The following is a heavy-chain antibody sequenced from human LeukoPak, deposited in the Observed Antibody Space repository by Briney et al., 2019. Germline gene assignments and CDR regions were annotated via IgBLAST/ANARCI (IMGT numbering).Heavy chain of an antibody. V-gene: IGHV3-53*01. Sequence: GGSLRLSCAASGFTVSSNYMNWVRQAPGKGLVWVVVIYRRGSRYYADSVKGRFPISRDNSKNTPYLQMNSLRAEDTAVYYCARGTAAIDYWGQGTLVTVSS. J-gene: IGHJ4*02. CDR1: GFTVSSNY. CDR2: IYRRGSR. D-gene: IGHD2-2*01. CDR3: ARGTAAIDY.